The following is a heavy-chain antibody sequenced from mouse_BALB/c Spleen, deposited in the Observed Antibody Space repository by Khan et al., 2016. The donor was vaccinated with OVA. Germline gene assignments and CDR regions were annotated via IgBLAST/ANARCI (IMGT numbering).Heavy chain of an antibody. V-gene: IGHV1-4*01. Sequence: VQLQQSGAELARPGASVKMSCKASGYTFTSYTIHWIKKRPGQGLEWIGYINPSNGYTNYNQKFKDKATLTTDKSSTTAYLQLSSLTSDDSGVYNCVRDGGYHRKGGWFAYWGQGTLVTVSA. J-gene: IGHJ3*01. CDR3: VRDGGYHRKGGWFAY. D-gene: IGHD2-14*01. CDR2: INPSNGYT. CDR1: GYTFTSYT.